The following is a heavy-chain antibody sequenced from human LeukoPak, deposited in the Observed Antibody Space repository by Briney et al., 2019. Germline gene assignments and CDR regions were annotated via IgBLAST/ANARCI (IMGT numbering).Heavy chain of an antibody. D-gene: IGHD4-17*01. J-gene: IGHJ4*02. CDR3: TRRYGDYNDY. CDR1: GFTFGDYA. V-gene: IGHV3-49*04. CDR2: IRSKAYGGTT. Sequence: PGGSLRLSCTASGFTFGDYAMSWVRQAPGKGLEWVGFIRSKAYGGTTEYAASVKGRLTISRDDSKSIAYLQMNSLKTEDTAVYYCTRRYGDYNDYWGQGTLVTVSS.